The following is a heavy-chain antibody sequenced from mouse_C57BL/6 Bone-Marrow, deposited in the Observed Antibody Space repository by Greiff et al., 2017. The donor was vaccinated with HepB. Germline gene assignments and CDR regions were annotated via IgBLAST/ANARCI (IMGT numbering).Heavy chain of an antibody. V-gene: IGHV1-64*01. CDR3: ARGAYDYDVSLDY. J-gene: IGHJ2*01. CDR2: IHPNSGST. D-gene: IGHD2-4*01. Sequence: VQLQQPGAELVKPGASVKLSCKASGYTFTSYWMHWVKQRPGQGLEWIGMIHPNSGSTNYNEKFKSKATLTVDKSSSTAYMQLSSLTSEDSAVYYCARGAYDYDVSLDYWGQGTTLTVSS. CDR1: GYTFTSYW.